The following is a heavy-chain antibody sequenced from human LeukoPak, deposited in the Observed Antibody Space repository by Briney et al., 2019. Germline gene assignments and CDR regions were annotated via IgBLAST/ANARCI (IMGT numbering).Heavy chain of an antibody. CDR1: GGTFSSYA. CDR2: IIPILGIA. Sequence: SVKVSCKASGGTFSSYAISWVRQAPGQGLEWMGRIIPILGIANYAQKFQGRVTITADKSTSTAYMELSRLRSDDTAVYYCARKRGVGVDANAFDVWGQGTMVTVSS. J-gene: IGHJ3*01. D-gene: IGHD3-3*01. CDR3: ARKRGVGVDANAFDV. V-gene: IGHV1-69*04.